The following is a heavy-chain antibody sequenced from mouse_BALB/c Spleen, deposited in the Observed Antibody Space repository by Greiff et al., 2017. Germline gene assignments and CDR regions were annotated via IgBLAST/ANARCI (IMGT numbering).Heavy chain of an antibody. Sequence: DVMLVESGGGLVKPGGSLKLSCAASGFTFSSYAMSWVRQTPEKRLEWVASISSGGSTYYPDSVKGRFTISRDNARNILYLQMSSLRSEDTAMYYCARGRDYYGSSYVWYFDVWGAGTTVTVSS. J-gene: IGHJ1*01. D-gene: IGHD1-1*01. CDR2: ISSGGST. CDR1: GFTFSSYA. CDR3: ARGRDYYGSSYVWYFDV. V-gene: IGHV5-6-5*01.